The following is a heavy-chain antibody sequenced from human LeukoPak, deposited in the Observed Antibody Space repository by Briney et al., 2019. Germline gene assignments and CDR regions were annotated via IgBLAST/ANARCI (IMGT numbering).Heavy chain of an antibody. CDR3: TRDLEY. J-gene: IGHJ4*02. V-gene: IGHV3-48*01. CDR2: IDYGGSVT. Sequence: PGGSLRLSCSASGFTFTAYTMNWVRQAPWKGPEWVSYIDYGGSVTHYADSVKGRFTISRDNAENSLYLQMNSLRVEDTAVYYCTRDLEYWSQGVQVTVSS. CDR1: GFTFTAYT.